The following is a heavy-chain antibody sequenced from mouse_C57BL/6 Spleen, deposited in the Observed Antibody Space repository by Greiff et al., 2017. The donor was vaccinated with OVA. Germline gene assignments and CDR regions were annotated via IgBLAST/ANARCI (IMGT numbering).Heavy chain of an antibody. CDR3: AFTTVDYWYFDV. V-gene: IGHV1-76*01. CDR2: IYPGSGNT. Sequence: QVQLQQSGAELVRPGASVKLSCKASGYTFTDYYINWVKQRPGQGLEWIARIYPGSGNTYYNEKFKGKATLTAEKSSSTAYMQLSSLTSEDSAVYFCAFTTVDYWYFDVWGTGTTVTVSS. J-gene: IGHJ1*03. D-gene: IGHD1-1*01. CDR1: GYTFTDYY.